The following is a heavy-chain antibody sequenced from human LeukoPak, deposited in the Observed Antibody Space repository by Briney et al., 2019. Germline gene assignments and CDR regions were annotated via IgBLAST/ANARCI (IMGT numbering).Heavy chain of an antibody. CDR3: ARSLRVRGVPDYMDV. CDR2: IHKNAIT. V-gene: IGHV3-23*03. CDR1: GFTFSSYA. D-gene: IGHD3-10*02. Sequence: GGSLRLSCAASGFTFSSYAMGWVRQAPGKGLEWVSVIHKNAITYYADTVKGRFTKMNSLRAEDTAVYYCARSLRVRGVPDYMDVWGKGTTVIISS. J-gene: IGHJ6*03.